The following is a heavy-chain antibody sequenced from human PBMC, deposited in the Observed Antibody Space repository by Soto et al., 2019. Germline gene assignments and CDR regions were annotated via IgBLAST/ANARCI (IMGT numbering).Heavy chain of an antibody. J-gene: IGHJ4*02. V-gene: IGHV4-4*02. D-gene: IGHD6-13*01. CDR1: GASITDNNW. CDR2: VVHWGTS. Sequence: QVQLQESGPGLVKPSETLSLTCAVSGASITDNNWWSWVRQSPGKGLEWIGEVVHWGTSNYNPSLGSRVTGSMDRSKTQVSLTLISVTAAGSAVYYCARHVGGPGTRGFDYWCQGILVTVSS. CDR3: ARHVGGPGTRGFDY.